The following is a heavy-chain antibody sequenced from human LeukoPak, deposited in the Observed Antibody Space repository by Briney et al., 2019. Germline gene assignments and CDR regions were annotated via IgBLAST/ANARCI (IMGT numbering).Heavy chain of an antibody. Sequence: SETLSLTCTVSGGSISSYYWSWIRHPPGKGLEWIGYIYYSGSTNYNPSLKSRVTISVDTSKNQFSLKLSSVTAADTAVYYCARGSGWWPEIDYWGQGTLVTVSS. CDR2: IYYSGST. CDR3: ARGSGWWPEIDY. J-gene: IGHJ4*02. D-gene: IGHD6-19*01. CDR1: GGSISSYY. V-gene: IGHV4-59*01.